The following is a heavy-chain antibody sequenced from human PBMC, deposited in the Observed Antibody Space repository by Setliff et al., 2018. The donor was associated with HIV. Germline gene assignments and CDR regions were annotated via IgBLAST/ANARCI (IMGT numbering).Heavy chain of an antibody. CDR1: GYTFTNYG. J-gene: IGHJ4*02. D-gene: IGHD2-15*01. CDR3: ARGAVVTNYFDY. V-gene: IGHV1-69*10. Sequence: GASVKVSCKASGYTFTNYGISWVRQAPGQGLEWMGGIIPILGIANYAQKFQGRVTITTDESTSTAYMELSSLRSEDTAVYYCARGAVVTNYFDYWGQGTLVTVSS. CDR2: IIPILGIA.